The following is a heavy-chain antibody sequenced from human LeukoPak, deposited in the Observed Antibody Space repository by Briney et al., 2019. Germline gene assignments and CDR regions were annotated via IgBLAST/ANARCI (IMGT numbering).Heavy chain of an antibody. D-gene: IGHD3-3*01. J-gene: IGHJ4*02. CDR3: ARVAGRWPDFFFDY. CDR1: GGSISSYY. V-gene: IGHV4-59*01. CDR2: IYYSGST. Sequence: QLQLQESGPGLVKPSETLSLTCTVSGGSISSYYWSWIRQPPGKGLEWIGYIYYSGSTNYNPSLKSRVTISVDTSKNQFSLKLSSVTAADTAVYYCARVAGRWPDFFFDYWGQGTLVTVSS.